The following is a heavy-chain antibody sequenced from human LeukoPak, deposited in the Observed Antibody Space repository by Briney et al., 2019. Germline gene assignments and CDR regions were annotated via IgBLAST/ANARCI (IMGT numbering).Heavy chain of an antibody. CDR1: GGSISSGGYY. Sequence: PSETLSLTCTVSGGSISSGGYYWSWIRQPPGKGLEWIGYIYHSGSTYYNPSLKSRVTISVDRSKNQFSLKLSSVTAADTAVYYCARSRIPSYRFDPWGQGTLVTVSS. D-gene: IGHD1-26*01. J-gene: IGHJ5*02. CDR2: IYHSGST. CDR3: ARSRIPSYRFDP. V-gene: IGHV4-30-2*01.